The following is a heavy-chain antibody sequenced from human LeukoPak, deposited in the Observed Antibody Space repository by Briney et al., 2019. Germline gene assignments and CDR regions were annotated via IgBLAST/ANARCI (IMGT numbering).Heavy chain of an antibody. V-gene: IGHV1-18*01. D-gene: IGHD6-6*01. CDR2: ISAYNGNT. CDR1: GYTFTSYG. J-gene: IGHJ4*02. CDR3: ARDVGIAALGVFDY. Sequence: GASVKVSCTASGYTFTSYGISWVRQAPGQGLEWMGWISAYNGNTNYAQKLQGRVTMTTDTSTSTAYMELRSLRSDDTAVYYCARDVGIAALGVFDYWGQGTLVTVSS.